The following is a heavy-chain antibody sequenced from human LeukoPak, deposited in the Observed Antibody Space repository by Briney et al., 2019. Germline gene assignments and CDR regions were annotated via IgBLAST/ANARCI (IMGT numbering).Heavy chain of an antibody. Sequence: ASVKVSCKASGGTFSSYAISWVRQAPGQGLEWMGWISAYNGNTNYAQKLQGRVTMTTDTSTSTAYMELRSLRSDDTAVYYCARDGVDYDSSVDWFDPWGQGTLVTVSS. D-gene: IGHD3-22*01. V-gene: IGHV1-18*01. J-gene: IGHJ5*02. CDR1: GGTFSSYA. CDR2: ISAYNGNT. CDR3: ARDGVDYDSSVDWFDP.